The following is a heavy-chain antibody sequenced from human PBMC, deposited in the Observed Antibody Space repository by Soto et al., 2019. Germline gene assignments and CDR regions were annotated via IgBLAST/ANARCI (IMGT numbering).Heavy chain of an antibody. CDR2: ISAYNGNT. J-gene: IGHJ6*02. D-gene: IGHD3-9*01. Sequence: ASVKVSCKASGYTFTSYGISWVRQAPGQGLEWMGWISAYNGNTNYAQKLQGRVTMTTDTSTSTAYMELRSLRSGDTAVYYCARDYDILTGYMRNYYYGMDVWGQGTTVTVSS. CDR3: ARDYDILTGYMRNYYYGMDV. V-gene: IGHV1-18*01. CDR1: GYTFTSYG.